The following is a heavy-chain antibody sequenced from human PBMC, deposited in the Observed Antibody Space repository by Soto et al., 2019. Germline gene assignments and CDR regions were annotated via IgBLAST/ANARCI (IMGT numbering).Heavy chain of an antibody. CDR2: IYPGDSDT. V-gene: IGHV5-51*01. CDR3: ATLGDYSNQYYYYYGMDV. D-gene: IGHD4-4*01. Sequence: PGESLKISCKGSGYSFTSYWIGWVRQMPGKGLEWMGIIYPGDSDTRYSPFFQGQVTISADKSISTAYLQWSSLKASDTAMYYCATLGDYSNQYYYYYGMDVWGQGTTVTVSS. CDR1: GYSFTSYW. J-gene: IGHJ6*02.